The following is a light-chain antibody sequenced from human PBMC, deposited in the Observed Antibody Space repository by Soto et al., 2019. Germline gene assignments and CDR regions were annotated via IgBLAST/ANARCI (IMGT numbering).Light chain of an antibody. Sequence: IPLTQSPSSVSASXGDRVTISCRPRLATSSHLAGYQQKPGTAPKLXXYVASTLQRGGPSRFSGSGSGTDFSLSINSLQPEDFATYYGQQLNSYRLTFGGGTKVDIK. CDR3: QQLNSYRLT. CDR2: VAS. J-gene: IGKJ4*01. CDR1: LATSSH. V-gene: IGKV1-9*01.